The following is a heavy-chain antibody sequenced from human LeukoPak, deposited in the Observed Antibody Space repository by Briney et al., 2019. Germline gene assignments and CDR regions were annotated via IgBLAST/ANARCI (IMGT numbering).Heavy chain of an antibody. J-gene: IGHJ4*02. Sequence: GGSLRLSCAASGFTFNSYAMHWVRQAPGKGLEWVAVISYDGTNKYYADSVKGRFTISRDNSKNTLYVQMNSLRGEDTAVFYCARGTTSGWYAGLFDYWGQGTLVTVSS. CDR1: GFTFNSYA. V-gene: IGHV3-30*04. D-gene: IGHD6-19*01. CDR3: ARGTTSGWYAGLFDY. CDR2: ISYDGTNK.